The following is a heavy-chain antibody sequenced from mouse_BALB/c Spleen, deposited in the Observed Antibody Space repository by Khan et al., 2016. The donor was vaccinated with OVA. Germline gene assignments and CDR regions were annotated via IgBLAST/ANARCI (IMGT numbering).Heavy chain of an antibody. J-gene: IGHJ3*01. D-gene: IGHD2-1*01. Sequence: DVQLVESGGDLVKPGGSLKLSCAASGFTFSSYSMSWVRQTPDKRLEWVASISSGGDYTYYPDSLKGRFTISRANAKKTLYLQMSDLKSEDTAMYYCADHVTGSLAYWGQGTLVTVSA. CDR3: ADHVTGSLAY. CDR1: GFTFSSYS. V-gene: IGHV5-6*01. CDR2: ISSGGDYT.